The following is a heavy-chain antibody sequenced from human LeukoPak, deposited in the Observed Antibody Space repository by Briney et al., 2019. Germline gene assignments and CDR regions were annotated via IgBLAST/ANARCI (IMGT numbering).Heavy chain of an antibody. CDR3: ARRAYYDSSGYYFDY. CDR1: GGSISGYY. D-gene: IGHD3-22*01. J-gene: IGHJ4*02. V-gene: IGHV4-59*08. Sequence: SSETLSLTCTVSGGSISGYYWTWIRQPPGKGLEWIGYIYYSGSTNYSPSLNSRVTISVDTSKNQFSLKLSSVTAADTAVYYCARRAYYDSSGYYFDYWGQGTLVTVSS. CDR2: IYYSGST.